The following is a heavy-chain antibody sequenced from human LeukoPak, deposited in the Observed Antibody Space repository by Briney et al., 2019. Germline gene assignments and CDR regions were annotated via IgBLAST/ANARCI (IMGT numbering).Heavy chain of an antibody. CDR2: IFHSGNT. J-gene: IGHJ6*03. CDR3: ARQGGSSSPYYYYYYMDV. V-gene: IGHV4-38-2*01. Sequence: PSETLSLTCAVSGYSISSGYYWGWFRQPPGKGLEWIGCIFHSGNTYYNPSLKSRVSISVDTSKNHFSLKLTSVTAADSAVYYCARQGGSSSPYYYYYYMDVWGKGTTVTVSS. CDR1: GYSISSGYY. D-gene: IGHD6-13*01.